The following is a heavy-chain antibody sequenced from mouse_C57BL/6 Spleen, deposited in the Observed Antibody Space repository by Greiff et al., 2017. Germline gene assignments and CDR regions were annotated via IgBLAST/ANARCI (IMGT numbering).Heavy chain of an antibody. CDR2: ISYSGST. CDR3: ASDYYGSSYEFAY. D-gene: IGHD1-1*01. Sequence: EVQLVESGPGMVKPSQSLSLTCTVTGYSITSGYDWHWIRHFPGNKLEWMGYISYSGSTNYNPSLKSRISITHDTSKNHFFLKLNSVTTEDTATYYCASDYYGSSYEFAYWGQGTLVTVSA. V-gene: IGHV3-1*01. J-gene: IGHJ3*01. CDR1: GYSITSGYD.